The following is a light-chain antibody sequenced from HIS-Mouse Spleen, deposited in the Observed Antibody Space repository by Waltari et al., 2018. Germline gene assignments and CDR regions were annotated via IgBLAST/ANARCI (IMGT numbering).Light chain of an antibody. Sequence: SYELTQPPSVSVSPGQTARITCSGDALPKKYAYWYQQKSGQAPLLVIYEASKRPSGIPEGFSGSSSGTMATLTISGAQVEDEADYYCYSTDSSGNHRVFGGGTKLTVL. CDR2: EAS. CDR3: YSTDSSGNHRV. J-gene: IGLJ2*01. V-gene: IGLV3-10*01. CDR1: ALPKKY.